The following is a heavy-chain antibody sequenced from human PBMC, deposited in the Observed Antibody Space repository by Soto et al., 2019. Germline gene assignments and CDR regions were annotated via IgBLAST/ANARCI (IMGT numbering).Heavy chain of an antibody. Sequence: GSLKISCAAPGFPFSSYSMNWVRQAPREGPEGVSSIISCISYIFYADSVKGRFTISRDNAKNSLYLQMNSLRAEDTAVYYCARDLNYDFWSGYYPYYYYGMDVWGQGTTVTVSS. CDR2: IISCISYI. V-gene: IGHV3-21*06. CDR3: ARDLNYDFWSGYYPYYYYGMDV. CDR1: GFPFSSYS. J-gene: IGHJ6*02. D-gene: IGHD3-3*01.